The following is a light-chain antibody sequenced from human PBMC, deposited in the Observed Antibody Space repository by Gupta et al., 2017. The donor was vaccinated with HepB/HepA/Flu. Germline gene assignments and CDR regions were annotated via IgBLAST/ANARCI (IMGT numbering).Light chain of an antibody. Sequence: QSALTQPRSVSGSPGQSVTISCTGTSSDVGGYNYVSWYQQHPGKAPKLIIFDVDKRPPGVPNRFSGSKSGNTASLTISGLQAEDDTDYYCCSYAGSYTLVFGGGTKVAVL. V-gene: IGLV2-11*01. CDR3: CSYAGSYTLV. CDR1: SSDVGGYNY. J-gene: IGLJ3*02. CDR2: DVD.